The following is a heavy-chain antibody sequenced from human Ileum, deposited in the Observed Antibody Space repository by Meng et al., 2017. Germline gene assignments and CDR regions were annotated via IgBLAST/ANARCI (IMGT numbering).Heavy chain of an antibody. Sequence: QLQLQEPCPGLVEPSRTLSLTCTVSGGSISSSFYWSWVRQSPGKGLEWIGQIYLAGSPNYNPSLESRVTISVDKSKNQFSLRLTSVTAADTAIFYCVRHGGKYFDSWGQGTLVTVSS. V-gene: IGHV4-4*02. J-gene: IGHJ4*02. CDR2: IYLAGSP. CDR3: VRHGGKYFDS. CDR1: GGSISSSFY. D-gene: IGHD2-15*01.